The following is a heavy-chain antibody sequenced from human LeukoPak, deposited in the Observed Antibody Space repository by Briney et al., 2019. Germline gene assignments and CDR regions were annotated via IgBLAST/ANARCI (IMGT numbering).Heavy chain of an antibody. D-gene: IGHD3-16*01. CDR2: IYYSGST. J-gene: IGHJ4*02. CDR1: GGSISNYY. Sequence: SETLSLTCTVSGGSISNYYWSWIRQPPGKGLEWIGYIYYSGSTNYNPSLKSRVTISVDTSKNHFSLRLSSVTAADTAVYYCARDKGGGWDYWGQGTLVTVSS. CDR3: ARDKGGGWDY. V-gene: IGHV4-59*01.